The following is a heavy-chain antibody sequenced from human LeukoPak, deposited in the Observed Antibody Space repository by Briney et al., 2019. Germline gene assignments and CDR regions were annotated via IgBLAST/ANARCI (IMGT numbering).Heavy chain of an antibody. D-gene: IGHD6-6*01. J-gene: IGHJ4*02. V-gene: IGHV4-61*01. CDR1: GGSVSSGSYY. CDR3: ARDRTSSSSGGGFDY. Sequence: SETLSLTCTVSGGSVSSGSYYWSWIRQPPGKGLEWIGYIYYSGSTNYNPSLKSRVTISVDTSKNQFSLKLSSVTAADTAVYYCARDRTSSSSGGGFDYWGQGTLVTVPS. CDR2: IYYSGST.